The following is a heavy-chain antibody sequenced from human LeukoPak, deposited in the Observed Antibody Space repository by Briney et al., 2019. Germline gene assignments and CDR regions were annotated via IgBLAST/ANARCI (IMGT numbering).Heavy chain of an antibody. CDR3: ARDLTSITMIVVVISAFDI. D-gene: IGHD3-22*01. V-gene: IGHV4-30-2*01. Sequence: SQTLSLTCTVSGGSISSGGYYWSWIRQPPGKGLEWIGYIYHSGSTYYNPSLKSRVTISVDTSKNQFSMKLSSVTAADTAVYYCARDLTSITMIVVVISAFDIWGQGTMVTVSS. CDR1: GGSISSGGYY. J-gene: IGHJ3*02. CDR2: IYHSGST.